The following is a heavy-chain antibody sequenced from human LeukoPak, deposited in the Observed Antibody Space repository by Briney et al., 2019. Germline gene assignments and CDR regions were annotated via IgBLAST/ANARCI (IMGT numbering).Heavy chain of an antibody. Sequence: GGSLRLSCAASGFTVSSNYMSWVRQAPGKGLEWVSVIYSGGNTYYADSVKGRFTISRDNSKNTLYLQIHSLRAEDTAVYFCARFRSPANYFDYWGQGTLVTVSS. CDR2: IYSGGNT. V-gene: IGHV3-66*01. CDR3: ARFRSPANYFDY. J-gene: IGHJ4*02. D-gene: IGHD3-3*01. CDR1: GFTVSSNY.